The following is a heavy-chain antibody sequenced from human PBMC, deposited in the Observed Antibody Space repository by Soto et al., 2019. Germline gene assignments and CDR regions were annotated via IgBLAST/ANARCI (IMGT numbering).Heavy chain of an antibody. V-gene: IGHV3-30*01. Sequence: QVQLVESGGGVVQPGRPLRLSCAASGFTFSNYALHWVRQAPGKGLEWVAVISYNGLSTFYSDSVKGRSTISRDNSKNTVYLEVNSLRAEDTAVYYCARGGRGLRGAFDIWGHGTAVTVSS. J-gene: IGHJ3*02. CDR3: ARGGRGLRGAFDI. CDR1: GFTFSNYA. D-gene: IGHD3-16*01. CDR2: ISYNGLST.